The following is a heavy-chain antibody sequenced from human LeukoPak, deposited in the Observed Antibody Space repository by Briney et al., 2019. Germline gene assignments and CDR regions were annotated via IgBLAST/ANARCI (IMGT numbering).Heavy chain of an antibody. V-gene: IGHV3-72*01. J-gene: IGHJ4*02. CDR3: TTDEPCGYSYGYCRYQSDY. CDR2: TRNKADSYTT. Sequence: PGGSLRLSCAGSGFSFSNAWMSWVRQAPGKGLEWVGRTRNKADSYTTEYAASVKGRFTISRDDSKNSLYLQMNSLKTEDTAVYYCTTDEPCGYSYGYCRYQSDYWGQGTLVTVSS. CDR1: GFSFSNAW. D-gene: IGHD5-18*01.